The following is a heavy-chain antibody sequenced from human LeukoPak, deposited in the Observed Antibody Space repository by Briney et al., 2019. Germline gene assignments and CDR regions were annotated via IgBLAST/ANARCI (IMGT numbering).Heavy chain of an antibody. Sequence: GGSLRLSCAASGFTFDDYAMHWVRQAPGKGLEWVSLISGDGGSTYYADSVKGRFTISRDNSKNSLYLQMNSLRTEDTALYHCAKDISGSHYQFDYWGQGTLVTVSS. D-gene: IGHD1-26*01. V-gene: IGHV3-43*02. CDR3: AKDISGSHYQFDY. CDR1: GFTFDDYA. CDR2: ISGDGGST. J-gene: IGHJ4*02.